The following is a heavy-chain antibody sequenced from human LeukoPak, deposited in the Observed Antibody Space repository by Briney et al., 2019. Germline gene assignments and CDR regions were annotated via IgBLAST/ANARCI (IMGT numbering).Heavy chain of an antibody. CDR2: IYHSGST. Sequence: PSETLSLTCAVSGYSISSGYYWGWIRQPPGKALEWIGSIYHSGSTYYNPSLKSRVTISVDTSKNQFSLKLSSVTAADTAVYYCARDYSSSWFDPWGQGTLVTVSS. CDR3: ARDYSSSWFDP. D-gene: IGHD6-13*01. V-gene: IGHV4-38-2*02. CDR1: GYSISSGYY. J-gene: IGHJ5*02.